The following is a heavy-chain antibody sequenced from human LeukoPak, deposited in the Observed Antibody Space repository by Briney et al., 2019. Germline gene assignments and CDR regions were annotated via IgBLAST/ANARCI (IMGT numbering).Heavy chain of an antibody. CDR1: GFTFDDYA. Sequence: GGSLRLSCAASGFTFDDYAMRWVRQAPGKGLEWVSGISWNSGSIGYADSVKGRFTISRDNTKNSLYLQMNSLRAEDTALYYCAKDNAAAAVDYWGEGTLVNVSS. CDR3: AKDNAAAAVDY. J-gene: IGHJ4*02. V-gene: IGHV3-9*01. D-gene: IGHD6-13*01. CDR2: ISWNSGSI.